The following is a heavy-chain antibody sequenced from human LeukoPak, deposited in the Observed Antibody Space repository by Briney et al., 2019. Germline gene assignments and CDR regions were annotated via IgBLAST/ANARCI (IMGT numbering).Heavy chain of an antibody. CDR2: IRYDGSNK. CDR1: GFTFSSYS. Sequence: GGSLRLSCAASGFTFSSYSMNWVRQAPGKGLEWVAFIRYDGSNKYYADSVKGRFTISRDNSKNTLCLQMNSLRAEDTAVYYCAREGYSPRDGYNFNFDYWGQGTLVTVSS. CDR3: AREGYSPRDGYNFNFDY. V-gene: IGHV3-30*02. J-gene: IGHJ4*02. D-gene: IGHD5-24*01.